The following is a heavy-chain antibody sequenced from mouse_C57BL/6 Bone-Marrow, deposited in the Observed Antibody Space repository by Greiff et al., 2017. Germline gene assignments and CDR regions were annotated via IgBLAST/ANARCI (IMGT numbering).Heavy chain of an antibody. CDR3: AGYPSYYAMDY. Sequence: VQLQQPGAELVKPGASVKLSCKASGYTFTSYWMHWVKQRPGQGLEWIGMIHPNSGSTNYNEKFKSKATLTVDKSSSTAYMQLSSLTSEDSAVYYCAGYPSYYAMDYWGQGTSVTVSS. J-gene: IGHJ4*01. V-gene: IGHV1-64*01. CDR2: IHPNSGST. CDR1: GYTFTSYW.